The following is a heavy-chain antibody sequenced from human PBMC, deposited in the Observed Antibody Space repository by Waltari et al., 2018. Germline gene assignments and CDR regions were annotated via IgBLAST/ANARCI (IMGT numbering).Heavy chain of an antibody. J-gene: IGHJ4*02. Sequence: QVQVQESGPGLVKPSETLSLTCTASGSSIRNYFWSWIRQPAGKGLEWIGRVYTSGSTNYNPSLKSRVTMSIDTSKNQFSLKLSSVTAADTAVYYCVRDGGAIFDYWGQGTLVTVSS. CDR3: VRDGGAIFDY. V-gene: IGHV4-4*07. CDR2: VYTSGST. CDR1: GSSIRNYF. D-gene: IGHD3-10*01.